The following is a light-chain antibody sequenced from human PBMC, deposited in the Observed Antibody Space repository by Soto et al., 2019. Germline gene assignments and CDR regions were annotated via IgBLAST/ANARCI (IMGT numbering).Light chain of an antibody. Sequence: QSVLTQPASVSGSPGQSVTISCTRTSSDVGVYNYVSWYQQYPGKAPKIMIYDVSKRPSGVPDRFSGSKSDNTASLTISGLQAEDEADYYCCSYAGSYTFVFGIGTKVTVL. CDR3: CSYAGSYTFV. V-gene: IGLV2-11*01. CDR1: SSDVGVYNY. CDR2: DVS. J-gene: IGLJ1*01.